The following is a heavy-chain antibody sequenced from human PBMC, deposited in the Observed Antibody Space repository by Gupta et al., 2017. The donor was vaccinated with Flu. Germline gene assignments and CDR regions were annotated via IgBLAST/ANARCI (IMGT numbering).Heavy chain of an antibody. Sequence: RQAPGKGLEWVSVIYSGGSTYYADSVKGRFTISRDNSKNTLYLQTNSLRAEDTAVYYCASWAGANAKENFDYWGQGTLVTVSS. CDR2: IYSGGST. J-gene: IGHJ4*02. CDR3: ASWAGANAKENFDY. D-gene: IGHD6-19*01. V-gene: IGHV3-53*01.